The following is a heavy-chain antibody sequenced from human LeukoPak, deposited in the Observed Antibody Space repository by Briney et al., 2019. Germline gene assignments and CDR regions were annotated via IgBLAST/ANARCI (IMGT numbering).Heavy chain of an antibody. CDR1: GFTFSSYA. Sequence: GGSLRLSCSASGFTFSSYAMHWVRQAPGKGLEYVSAISSNGSSTYYADSVKGRFTISRDNSKNTLYLQMSSLRAEDTAVYYCVKDGEEYYYGSGTWYYFDYWGQGTLVTVSS. CDR2: ISSNGSST. J-gene: IGHJ4*02. V-gene: IGHV3-64D*06. D-gene: IGHD3-10*01. CDR3: VKDGEEYYYGSGTWYYFDY.